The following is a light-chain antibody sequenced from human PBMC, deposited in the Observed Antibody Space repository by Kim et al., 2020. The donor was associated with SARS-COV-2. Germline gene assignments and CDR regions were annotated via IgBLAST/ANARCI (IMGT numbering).Light chain of an antibody. Sequence: EIVLTQSTGTLSLSPGERATLSCRASQSVSSSYLAWYQQKPGRAPRLLIYGASSRATGIPDRFSGSGSGTDFTLTISRLEPEDFAVYYCQQYGSSPGTFGQGTEVDIK. CDR1: QSVSSSY. J-gene: IGKJ1*01. V-gene: IGKV3-20*01. CDR2: GAS. CDR3: QQYGSSPGT.